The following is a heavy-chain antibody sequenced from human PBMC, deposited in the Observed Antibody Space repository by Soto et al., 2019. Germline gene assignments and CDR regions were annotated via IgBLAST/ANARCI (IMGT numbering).Heavy chain of an antibody. CDR1: GFTFSSYA. CDR2: ISGSGGST. Sequence: GGSLRLSCAASGFTFSSYAMSWVRQAPGKGLEWVSAISGSGGSTYYADSVKGRFTISRDNSKNTLYLQMNSLRAEDTAVYYCAKRMVYALYYYYYGMDVWGQGTTVTVSS. V-gene: IGHV3-23*01. J-gene: IGHJ6*02. D-gene: IGHD2-8*01. CDR3: AKRMVYALYYYYYGMDV.